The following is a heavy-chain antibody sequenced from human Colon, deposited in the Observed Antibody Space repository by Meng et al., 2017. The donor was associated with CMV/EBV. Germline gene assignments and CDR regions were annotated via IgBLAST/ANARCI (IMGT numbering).Heavy chain of an antibody. CDR3: ARGNGYFDY. V-gene: IGHV4-39*01. CDR2: IYYSGST. J-gene: IGHJ4*02. CDR1: GGSISSSSYY. Sequence: SETLSLTCTVSGGSISSSSYYWGWIRQPPGKGLEWIGSIYYSGSTYYNPSLKSRVTISVDTSKNQFSLKLSSVTAADTAVYYCARGNGYFDYWGQGTLVTVSS.